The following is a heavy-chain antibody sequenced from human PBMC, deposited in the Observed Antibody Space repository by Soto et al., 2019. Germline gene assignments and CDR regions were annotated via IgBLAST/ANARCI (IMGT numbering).Heavy chain of an antibody. CDR2: IWYDGSNK. Sequence: VQLVESGGGVVQPGRSLRLSCAASGFTFSSYGMHWVRQAPGKGLEWVAVIWYDGSNKYYADSVKGRFTISRDNSKNTLYLQMNSLRAEDTAVYYCARGPEQLWWGDFDYWGQGTLVTVSS. J-gene: IGHJ4*02. CDR3: ARGPEQLWWGDFDY. CDR1: GFTFSSYG. D-gene: IGHD5-18*01. V-gene: IGHV3-33*01.